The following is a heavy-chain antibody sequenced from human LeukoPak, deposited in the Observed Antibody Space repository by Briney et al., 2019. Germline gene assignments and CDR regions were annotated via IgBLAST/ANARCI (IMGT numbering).Heavy chain of an antibody. Sequence: GGSLRLSCEASGFRFDSYVMNWVRQPPGKGLEWVSATSGSGGGTYYADSVKGRFTISRDNSKNTLYLQMNSLRVDDTAVYYCVKDLVGSSYFWYFDLWGRGTLVTVSS. CDR2: TSGSGGGT. J-gene: IGHJ2*01. V-gene: IGHV3-23*01. CDR3: VKDLVGSSYFWYFDL. CDR1: GFRFDSYV. D-gene: IGHD6-13*01.